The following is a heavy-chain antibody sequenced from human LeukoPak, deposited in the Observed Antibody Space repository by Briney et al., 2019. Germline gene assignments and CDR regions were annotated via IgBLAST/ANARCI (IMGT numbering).Heavy chain of an antibody. CDR3: ARRYDYVWGSDSRKPAGFDY. J-gene: IGHJ4*02. CDR2: INHSGST. V-gene: IGHV4-34*01. CDR1: GGSISSYY. Sequence: SETLSLTCTVSGGSISSYYWSWIRQPPGKGLEWIGEINHSGSTNYSPSLESRVTISVDTSKNQFSLKLSSVTAADTAVYYCARRYDYVWGSDSRKPAGFDYWGQGTLVTVSS. D-gene: IGHD3-16*01.